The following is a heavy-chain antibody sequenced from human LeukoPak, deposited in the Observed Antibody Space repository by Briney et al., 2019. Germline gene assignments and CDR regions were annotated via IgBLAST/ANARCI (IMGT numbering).Heavy chain of an antibody. D-gene: IGHD1-7*01. J-gene: IGHJ4*02. CDR3: ASGNYDVY. Sequence: GGSLRLSCAASGFTFSNYGMNWVRQAPGKGLEWVSIITSGVGITYYADSVKGRFTISRDNSKNTLYLQMNSLRVEDTAVYYCASGNYDVYWGQGTLVTVSS. CDR2: ITSGVGIT. CDR1: GFTFSNYG. V-gene: IGHV3-23*01.